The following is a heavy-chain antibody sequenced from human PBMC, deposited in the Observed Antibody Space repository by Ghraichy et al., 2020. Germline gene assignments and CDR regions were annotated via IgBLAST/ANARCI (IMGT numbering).Heavy chain of an antibody. J-gene: IGHJ4*02. D-gene: IGHD4-23*01. CDR1: GYFIRSGYF. CDR3: ARGVRWVSYFDS. Sequence: SETLSLTCSVSGYFIRSGYFWGWVRQPPWEGLEWIASVYHDGRTYYSPSFKTRVSISADTSKNHFSLNLSSMTAADTAVYFCARGVRWVSYFDSWGQGTLVTVSS. CDR2: VYHDGRT. V-gene: IGHV4-38-2*02.